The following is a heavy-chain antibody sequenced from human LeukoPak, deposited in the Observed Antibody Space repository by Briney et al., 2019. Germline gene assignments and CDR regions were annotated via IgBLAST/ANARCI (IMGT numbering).Heavy chain of an antibody. CDR1: GFTFSSYA. D-gene: IGHD3-3*01. CDR3: ARDKDFWSGSIDY. J-gene: IGHJ4*02. Sequence: PGRSLRLSCAASGFTFSSYAMHWVRQAPGKGLEWVAVISYDGSNKYYADSVKGRFTISRDNSKNTLYLQMNSLRAEDTAVYYCARDKDFWSGSIDYWGQGTLVTVSS. CDR2: ISYDGSNK. V-gene: IGHV3-30-3*01.